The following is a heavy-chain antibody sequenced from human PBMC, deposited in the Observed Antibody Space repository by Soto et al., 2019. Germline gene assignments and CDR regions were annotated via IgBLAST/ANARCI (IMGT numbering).Heavy chain of an antibody. J-gene: IGHJ4*02. CDR2: IGPSGGST. D-gene: IGHD2-15*01. V-gene: IGHV1-46*01. CDR1: GYTFTSYY. Sequence: QVQLVQSGAEVKKPGASVKVSCKASGYTFTSYYMHWVRQAPGQGLEWMGMIGPSGGSTTYAQNFQGRVTMTMDTSTSTVYMELSSMRPEYTAVYYCARDRTSGGLFDYWGQGTLVTVSS. CDR3: ARDRTSGGLFDY.